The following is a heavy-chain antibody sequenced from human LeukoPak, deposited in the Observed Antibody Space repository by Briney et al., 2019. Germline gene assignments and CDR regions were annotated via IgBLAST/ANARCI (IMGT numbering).Heavy chain of an antibody. J-gene: IGHJ5*02. Sequence: SETLSLTCAVYGGSFSGYYWSWIRQPPGKGLEWIGEINHSGSTNYNPSLKSRVTISVDTSKNQFSLKLSSVTAADTVVYYCARGRGRYYYGSGSYNWFDPWGQGTLVTVSS. CDR1: GGSFSGYY. CDR2: INHSGST. CDR3: ARGRGRYYYGSGSYNWFDP. V-gene: IGHV4-34*01. D-gene: IGHD3-10*01.